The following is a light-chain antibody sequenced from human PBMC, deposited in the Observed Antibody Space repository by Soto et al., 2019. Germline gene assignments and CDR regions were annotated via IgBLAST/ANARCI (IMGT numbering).Light chain of an antibody. CDR2: GAS. CDR1: QSVSSSY. V-gene: IGKV3-20*01. J-gene: IGKJ1*01. Sequence: EIVLTQSPGTLSVSPGERATLSCRASQSVSSSYVAWYQQKPGQAPRLLIYGASSRATGIPDRVSGRGSGTDFTLTISRLEPEDFAVYYCQQYGSSPRTFGQGTKVDIK. CDR3: QQYGSSPRT.